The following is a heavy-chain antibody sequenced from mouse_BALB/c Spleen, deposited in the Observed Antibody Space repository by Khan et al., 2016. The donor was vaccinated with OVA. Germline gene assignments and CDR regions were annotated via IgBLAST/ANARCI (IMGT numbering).Heavy chain of an antibody. CDR1: GYSFTGYN. CDR3: TRGYGNCGRYYFDY. V-gene: IGHV1-39*01. CDR2: IDPYYGGA. D-gene: IGHD2-10*02. J-gene: IGHJ2*01. Sequence: VQLKQSGPELEKPGASVKISCKASGYSFTGYNMNWVKQSNGKSLEWIGNIDPYYGGATYNQKFKGKATLTVDKSSSTAYMQLKSLTSEDSAVYYCTRGYGNCGRYYFDYWGQGTTLTVSS.